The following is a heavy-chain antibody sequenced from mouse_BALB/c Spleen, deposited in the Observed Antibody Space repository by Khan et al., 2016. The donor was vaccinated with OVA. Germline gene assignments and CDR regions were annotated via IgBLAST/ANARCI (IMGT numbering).Heavy chain of an antibody. D-gene: IGHD1-1*01. CDR1: GFTFSSYG. CDR3: ATSYFYGYYFDY. V-gene: IGHV5-17*02. CDR2: ISGDSNTI. J-gene: IGHJ2*01. Sequence: EVMLVESEGGLVQPGGSRKLSCAASGFTFSSYGMHWVRQAPEKGLEWIAYISGDSNTIYYADTVKGRFTISRDNPKNNLFLQMTSLMSEDTARYYCATSYFYGYYFDYWGPGTPLTVSS.